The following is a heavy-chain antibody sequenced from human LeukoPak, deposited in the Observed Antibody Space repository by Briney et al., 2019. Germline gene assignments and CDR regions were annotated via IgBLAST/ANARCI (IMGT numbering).Heavy chain of an antibody. CDR2: IYYSGST. J-gene: IGHJ6*03. CDR3: ARERGGSKLSGLYGRDYYYMDV. D-gene: IGHD3-16*01. Sequence: SETLSLTCTVSGDSISSYSYYWSWIRQPPGKGLEWIGYIYYSGSTNYNPSLKSRVTISVATSKNQFSLKLSSVTAADTAVYFCARERGGSKLSGLYGRDYYYMDVWGKGTTVTVSS. CDR1: GDSISSYSYY. V-gene: IGHV4-61*01.